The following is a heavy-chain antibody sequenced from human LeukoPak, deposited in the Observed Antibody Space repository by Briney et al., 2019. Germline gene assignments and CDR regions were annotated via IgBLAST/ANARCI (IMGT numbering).Heavy chain of an antibody. J-gene: IGHJ4*02. CDR3: ARETYYYGSGSYTSGFDY. V-gene: IGHV3-33*08. D-gene: IGHD3-10*01. CDR2: IWYDGSNK. Sequence: GRSLRLSCAASGFTFSSYGMHWVRQAPGKGLEWVAVIWYDGSNKYYADSVKGRFTISRDNSKNTLYLQMNSLRAEDTAVYYCARETYYYGSGSYTSGFDYWGQGTLVTVSS. CDR1: GFTFSSYG.